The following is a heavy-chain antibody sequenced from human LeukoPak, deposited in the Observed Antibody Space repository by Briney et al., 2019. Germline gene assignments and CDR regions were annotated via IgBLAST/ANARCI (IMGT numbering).Heavy chain of an antibody. CDR2: INHSGST. CDR3: ARGKGPLYYDFWSGSQGLDY. CDR1: GGSFSGYY. V-gene: IGHV4-34*01. D-gene: IGHD3-3*01. Sequence: SETLSLTCAVYGGSFSGYYWSWIRQPPGKGLEWIGEINHSGSTNYNPSLKSRVTISVDTSKNQFSLKLSSETAADTAVYYCARGKGPLYYDFWSGSQGLDYWGQGTLVTVSS. J-gene: IGHJ4*02.